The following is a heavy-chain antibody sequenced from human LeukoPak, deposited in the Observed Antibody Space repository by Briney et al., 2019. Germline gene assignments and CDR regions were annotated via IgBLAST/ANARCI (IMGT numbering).Heavy chain of an antibody. CDR2: INHSGST. CDR3: ARAVSGWYRRYFQH. J-gene: IGHJ1*01. Sequence: SETLSLTCAVYGGSFSGYYWSWIRQPPGKGLEWIGEINHSGSTNCNPSLKSRVTISVDTSKNQFSLKLSSVTAADTAVNYCARAVSGWYRRYFQHWGQGTLVTVSS. CDR1: GGSFSGYY. V-gene: IGHV4-34*01. D-gene: IGHD6-19*01.